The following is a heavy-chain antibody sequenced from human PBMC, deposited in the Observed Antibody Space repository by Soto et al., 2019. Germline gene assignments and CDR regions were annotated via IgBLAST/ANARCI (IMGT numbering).Heavy chain of an antibody. CDR1: GASVSNGNYY. V-gene: IGHV4-61*01. CDR2: IYYSGSS. Sequence: PSETLSLTCTVSGASVSNGNYYWSWIRQPPGKGLEWIGYIYYSGSSNYNPSLTSRVTISVDTSKNQFSLNLRSVTAADTAVYYCAKGQWLPTAGDSSGQGPLVTVSS. CDR3: AKGQWLPTAGDS. D-gene: IGHD6-19*01. J-gene: IGHJ5*01.